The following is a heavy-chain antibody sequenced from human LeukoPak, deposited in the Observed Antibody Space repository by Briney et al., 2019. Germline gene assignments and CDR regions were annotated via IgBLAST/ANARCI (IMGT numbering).Heavy chain of an antibody. V-gene: IGHV4-4*07. CDR2: IYTSGST. CDR1: GGSISSYY. CDR3: ARESIVVVITYYYYYMDV. J-gene: IGHJ6*03. D-gene: IGHD3-22*01. Sequence: SETLSLTCTVSGGSISSYYWSWIRQPAGKGLGWIGRIYTSGSTNYNPSLKSRVTMSVDTSKNQFSLKLSSVTAADTAVYYCARESIVVVITYYYYYMDVWGKGTTVTVSS.